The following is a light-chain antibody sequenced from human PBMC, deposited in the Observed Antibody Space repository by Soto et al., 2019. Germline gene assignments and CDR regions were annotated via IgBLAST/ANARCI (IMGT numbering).Light chain of an antibody. J-gene: IGLJ2*01. CDR1: SSNIGAGYN. CDR3: QSFDTTLSGVL. V-gene: IGLV1-40*01. CDR2: SNS. Sequence: QSVLTQPPSVSGAPGQRVTISCSGTSSNIGAGYNVHWYQQLPGTAPKLLIYSNSDRPSGVPDRFSGSKSGTSASLAITGLQAEDEADYYCQSFDTTLSGVLFGGGTKLTV.